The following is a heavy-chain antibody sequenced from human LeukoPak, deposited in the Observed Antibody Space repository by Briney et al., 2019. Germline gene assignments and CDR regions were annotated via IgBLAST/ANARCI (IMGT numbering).Heavy chain of an antibody. CDR2: ISSSSSSI. V-gene: IGHV3-21*01. D-gene: IGHD3-3*02. CDR3: ARGSLAFASDY. CDR1: GFTFSSCS. J-gene: IGHJ4*02. Sequence: PGGSLRLSCAASGFTFSSCSMNWVRQAPGKGLDWVSSISSSSSSIYYADSVKGRFTISRDNAKNSLSLQMNSLRAEDTAVYYCARGSLAFASDYWGQGILVTVSS.